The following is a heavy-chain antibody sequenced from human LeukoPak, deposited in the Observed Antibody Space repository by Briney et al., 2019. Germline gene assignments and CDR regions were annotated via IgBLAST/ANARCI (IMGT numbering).Heavy chain of an antibody. Sequence: PGRSLRLSCAASGFTFSSYAMHWVRQAPGKGLEWVAIISYDGSNKYYADSVKGRFTISRDNSKNTLYLQMNSLRAEDTAVYYCARDFDGDYGDVRGGFDYWGQGTLVTVSS. CDR2: ISYDGSNK. CDR1: GFTFSSYA. J-gene: IGHJ4*02. V-gene: IGHV3-30*04. CDR3: ARDFDGDYGDVRGGFDY. D-gene: IGHD4-17*01.